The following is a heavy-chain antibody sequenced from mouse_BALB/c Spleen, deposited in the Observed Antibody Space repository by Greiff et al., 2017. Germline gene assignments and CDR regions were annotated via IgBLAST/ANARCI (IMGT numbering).Heavy chain of an antibody. CDR3: ARSGVRRGYAMDY. D-gene: IGHD2-14*01. CDR2: ISSGSSTI. J-gene: IGHJ4*01. V-gene: IGHV5-12-1*01. CDR1: GFAFSSYD. Sequence: EVQLVESGGGLVKPGGSLKLSCAASGFAFSSYDMSWVRQTPEKRLEWVAYISSGSSTIYYADTVKGRFTISRDNPKNTLFLQMTSLRSEDTAMYYCARSGVRRGYAMDYWGQGTSVTVSS.